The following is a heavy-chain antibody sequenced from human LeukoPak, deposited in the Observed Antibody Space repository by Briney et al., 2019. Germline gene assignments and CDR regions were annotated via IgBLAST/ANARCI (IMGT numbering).Heavy chain of an antibody. J-gene: IGHJ4*02. D-gene: IGHD1-26*01. V-gene: IGHV4-30-4*08. CDR1: GASISSGDYY. CDR3: AREGGSPLGYFDY. Sequence: PSQTLSLTCTVSGASISSGDYYWSWIRQPPGKGLEWIGYVYHNGNTYFNPSLKSRLAISIDTSKKQFSLKLTSVTAADTAVYYCAREGGSPLGYFDYWGQGALVTVSS. CDR2: VYHNGNT.